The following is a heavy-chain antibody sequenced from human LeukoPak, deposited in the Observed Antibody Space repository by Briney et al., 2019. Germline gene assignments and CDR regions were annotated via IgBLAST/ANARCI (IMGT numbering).Heavy chain of an antibody. Sequence: SVKVSCKASGGTFSSYAISWVRQAPGQGLEWMGGIIPIFGTANYAQKFQGRVTITADESTSTAYMELSSLRSEDTAVYYCAREGDCSSISCPPYNWFDPWGQGTLVTVSS. D-gene: IGHD2-2*01. V-gene: IGHV1-69*13. CDR1: GGTFSSYA. CDR2: IIPIFGTA. J-gene: IGHJ5*02. CDR3: AREGDCSSISCPPYNWFDP.